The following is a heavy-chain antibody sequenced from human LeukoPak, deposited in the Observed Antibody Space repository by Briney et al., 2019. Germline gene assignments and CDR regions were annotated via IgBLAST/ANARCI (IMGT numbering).Heavy chain of an antibody. J-gene: IGHJ6*02. V-gene: IGHV1-2*02. CDR2: INPNSGGT. D-gene: IGHD5-12*01. CDR1: GYTFTGYY. CDR3: ARVGYGGGYDSYYYYYGMDV. Sequence: ASVKVSCKASGYTFTGYYMHWVRQAPGQGLEWMGWINPNSGGTNYAQKFQGRVTMTRDTSISTAYMELSRLRSDDTAVYYCARVGYGGGYDSYYYYYGMDVWGQGTTVTVSS.